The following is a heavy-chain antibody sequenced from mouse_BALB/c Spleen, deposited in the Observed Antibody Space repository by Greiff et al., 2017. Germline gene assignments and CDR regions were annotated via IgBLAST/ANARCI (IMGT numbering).Heavy chain of an antibody. V-gene: IGHV7-3*02. CDR2: IRNKANGYTT. CDR1: GFTFTDYY. Sequence: DVKLVESGGGLVQPGGSLRLSCATSGFTFTDYYMSWVRQPPGKALEWLGFIRNKANGYTTEYSASVKGRFTISRDNSQSILYLQMNTLRAEDGATYCCARDGPGWDLDVWGAGTTVTVSS. CDR3: ARDGPGWDLDV. J-gene: IGHJ1*01.